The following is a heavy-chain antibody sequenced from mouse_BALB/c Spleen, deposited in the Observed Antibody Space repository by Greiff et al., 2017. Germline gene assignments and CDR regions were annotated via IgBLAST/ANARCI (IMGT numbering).Heavy chain of an antibody. J-gene: IGHJ3*01. V-gene: IGHV5-9-4*01. CDR1: GFTFSSYA. D-gene: IGHD1-1*01. Sequence: EVMLVESGGGLVKPGGSLKLSCAASGFTFSSYAMSWVRQSPEKRLEWVAEISSGGSYTYYPDTVTGRFTIARDNAKNTLYLEMSSLRSEDTAMYYCAKLLRTFAYWGQGTLVTVSA. CDR2: ISSGGSYT. CDR3: AKLLRTFAY.